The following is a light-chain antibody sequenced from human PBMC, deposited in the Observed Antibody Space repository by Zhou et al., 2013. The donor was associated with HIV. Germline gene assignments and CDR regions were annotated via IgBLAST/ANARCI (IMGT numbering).Light chain of an antibody. J-gene: IGKJ4*01. CDR3: QQVNSYPLT. V-gene: IGKV1-9*01. CDR2: AAS. Sequence: DIQLAQSPSFLSASVGDRVTITCRASQGISSYLAWYQQKPGKAPKLLIYAASTLQSGVPSRFSGSGSGTEFTLTISSLQPEDFATYYCQQVNSYPLTFSGGTKVEIK. CDR1: QGISSY.